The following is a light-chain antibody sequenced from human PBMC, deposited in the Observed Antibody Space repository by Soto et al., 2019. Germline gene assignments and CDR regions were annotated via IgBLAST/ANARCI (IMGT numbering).Light chain of an antibody. V-gene: IGLV1-44*01. CDR3: AAWDDSLTGFYV. CDR2: ENN. J-gene: IGLJ1*01. CDR1: SSNIGSNT. Sequence: QSVLTQPPSASGTPGQRITISCSGSSSNIGSNTVNWYQHLPGTAPKLLIYENNQRPSGVPDRFSGSNSGTSASLAISGLQSEDEADYYCAAWDDSLTGFYVFGTGTKLTVL.